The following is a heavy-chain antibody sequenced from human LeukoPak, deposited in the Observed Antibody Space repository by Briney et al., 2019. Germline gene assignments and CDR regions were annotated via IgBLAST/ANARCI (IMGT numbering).Heavy chain of an antibody. CDR3: ARGFYYYDRYYFDY. CDR2: INHSGST. J-gene: IGHJ4*02. CDR1: GGSFSGYH. D-gene: IGHD3-22*01. Sequence: SETLSLTCAVYGGSFSGYHWSWIRQPPGKGLEWIGEINHSGSTNYNPSLKSRVTMSVDTSKNQFSLKLSSVTAADTAVYYCARGFYYYDRYYFDYWGQGTLVTVSS. V-gene: IGHV4-34*01.